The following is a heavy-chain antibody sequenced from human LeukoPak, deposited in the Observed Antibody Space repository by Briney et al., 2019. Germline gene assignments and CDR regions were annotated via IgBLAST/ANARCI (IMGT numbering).Heavy chain of an antibody. Sequence: SETLSLSCAISGGSISSSNLWSWVRPPPGKGLEWIGEIYNSGTTNYNPSLKSRVTISGDKSKNQFSLNLNSVIVADTAVYYCARGQEYYGSGSYGPDHWGQGILVTVSS. CDR3: ARGQEYYGSGSYGPDH. V-gene: IGHV4-4*02. CDR1: GGSISSSNL. D-gene: IGHD3-10*01. CDR2: IYNSGTT. J-gene: IGHJ4*02.